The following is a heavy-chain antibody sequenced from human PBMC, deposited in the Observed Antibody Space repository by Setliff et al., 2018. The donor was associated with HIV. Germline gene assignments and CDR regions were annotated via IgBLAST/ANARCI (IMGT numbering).Heavy chain of an antibody. Sequence: LRLSCAASGFTFSNYAMHWVRQAPGKGLEWVAVISYDGSNKYYADSVKGRFTISRDNSKNTLYLQMNSLRVEDTAVYYCAKDLRGSGSYFTYFDSWGQGTLVTSPQ. D-gene: IGHD3-10*01. CDR2: ISYDGSNK. V-gene: IGHV3-30-3*01. J-gene: IGHJ4*02. CDR3: AKDLRGSGSYFTYFDS. CDR1: GFTFSNYA.